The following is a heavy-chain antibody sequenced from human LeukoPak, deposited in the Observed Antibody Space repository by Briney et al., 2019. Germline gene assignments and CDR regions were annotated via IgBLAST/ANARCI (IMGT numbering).Heavy chain of an antibody. D-gene: IGHD2-15*01. Sequence: GGSLRLSCAASGFTFSSYAMSWVRQAPGKGLEWVSYISSSGSTSDYADSVKGRFTISRDNTKKSLYLQMNSLRAEDTAVYYCAFSGLSTIVYWGQGTLVTVSS. J-gene: IGHJ4*02. CDR2: ISSSGSTS. CDR1: GFTFSSYA. V-gene: IGHV3-48*03. CDR3: AFSGLSTIVY.